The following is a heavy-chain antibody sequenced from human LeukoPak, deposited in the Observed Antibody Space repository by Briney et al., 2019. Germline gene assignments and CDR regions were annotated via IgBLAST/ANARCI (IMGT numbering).Heavy chain of an antibody. V-gene: IGHV3-23*01. CDR1: GFTFSSYA. D-gene: IGHD6-13*01. CDR3: AKGRNLGSWLSDY. CDR2: ISGSGGST. Sequence: GGSLRLSCTASGFTFSSYAMSWVRQAPGKGLEWVSAISGSGGSTYYADSVKGRFTISRDNSKNTLYLQMNSLRAEDTAVYYCAKGRNLGSWLSDYWGQGTLVTVSS. J-gene: IGHJ4*02.